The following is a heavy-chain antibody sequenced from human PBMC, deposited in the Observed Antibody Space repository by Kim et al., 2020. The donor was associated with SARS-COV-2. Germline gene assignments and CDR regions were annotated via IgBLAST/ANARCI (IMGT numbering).Heavy chain of an antibody. CDR3: ARGRIAAAAYYFDY. Sequence: PSLKSRFTISVDTSKNQFSLKLSSVTAADTAVYYCARGRIAAAAYYFDYWGQGTLVTVSS. V-gene: IGHV4-34*01. J-gene: IGHJ4*02. D-gene: IGHD6-13*01.